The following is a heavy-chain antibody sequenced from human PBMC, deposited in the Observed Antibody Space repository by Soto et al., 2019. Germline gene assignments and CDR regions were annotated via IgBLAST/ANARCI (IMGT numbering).Heavy chain of an antibody. V-gene: IGHV1-24*01. CDR3: TTYHGDYNFDH. CDR2: FDPDEAET. D-gene: IGHD4-17*01. CDR1: GYTLNEVA. J-gene: IGHJ5*02. Sequence: QVQLVQSGAEVKKPGASVKVSCKVSGYTLNEVAMHWVRQAPGKGLEWLGGFDPDEAETIYAQHFQGRVTMTEDTSTDTVYMELSSLRSEDTGSYFCTTYHGDYNFDHWGQGTLVTVSS.